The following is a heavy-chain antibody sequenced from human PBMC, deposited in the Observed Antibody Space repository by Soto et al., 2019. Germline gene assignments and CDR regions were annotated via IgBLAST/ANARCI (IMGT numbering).Heavy chain of an antibody. D-gene: IGHD5-12*01. J-gene: IGHJ4*02. CDR2: IYYSGTS. Sequence: SETLSLTCTVSGCSISTSAYYLGWIRQPPGKGLEWIGTIYYSGTSYHNPSLKSRVTISVDTSKNQFSLTLTSVTAADTAVYYCASRVEGLYSGNDRYYFDYWGQGTLVTVSS. CDR1: GCSISTSAYY. V-gene: IGHV4-39*01. CDR3: ASRVEGLYSGNDRYYFDY.